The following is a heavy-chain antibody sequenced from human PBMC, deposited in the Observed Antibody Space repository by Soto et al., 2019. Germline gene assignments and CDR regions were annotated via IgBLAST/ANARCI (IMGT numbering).Heavy chain of an antibody. V-gene: IGHV3-23*01. CDR3: ARRGSGSYYDY. D-gene: IGHD1-26*01. CDR1: GFTCSSYA. CDR2: ISGSGDST. Sequence: EVQLLESGGGLVQPGGSLRLSCAASGFTCSSYAMRRVRQAPGKGLEWVSAISGSGDSTYYADSVKGRFTVSRDTSKNTLYLQMNSLRAEDTAVYYCARRGSGSYYDYWGQGTLVTVTS. J-gene: IGHJ4*02.